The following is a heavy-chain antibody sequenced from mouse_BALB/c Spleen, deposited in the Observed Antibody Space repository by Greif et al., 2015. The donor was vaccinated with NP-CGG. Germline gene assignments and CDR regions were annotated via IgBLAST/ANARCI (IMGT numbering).Heavy chain of an antibody. CDR2: IYPGDGDT. D-gene: IGHD2-10*01. V-gene: IGHV1-87*01. Sequence: VQLQESGAELARPGASVKLSCKASGYTFASYWMQWVKQRPGQGLEWIGAIYPGDGDTRYTQKSKGKATLTADKSSSTAYMQLSSLASEDSAVYYCARAYYGNYEVFYAMDYWGQGTSVTVSS. J-gene: IGHJ4*01. CDR1: GYTFASYW. CDR3: ARAYYGNYEVFYAMDY.